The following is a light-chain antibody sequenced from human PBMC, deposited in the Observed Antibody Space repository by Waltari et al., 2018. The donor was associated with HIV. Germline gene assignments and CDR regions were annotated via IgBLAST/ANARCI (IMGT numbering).Light chain of an antibody. CDR1: SSNIGSNF. CDR2: RNN. Sequence: QSVLTQPPSASGTPGQRVTISCSGSSSNIGSNFVYWYQQLPGTAPKLLIYRNNQRPSGVPDRFSGSKSGTSASLAISWLRSEDEADYYCAAWDDSLSGHWVFGGGTKVTVL. V-gene: IGLV1-47*01. J-gene: IGLJ3*02. CDR3: AAWDDSLSGHWV.